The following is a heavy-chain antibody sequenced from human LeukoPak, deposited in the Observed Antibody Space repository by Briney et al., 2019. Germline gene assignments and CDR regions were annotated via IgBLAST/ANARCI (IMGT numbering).Heavy chain of an antibody. CDR1: GYTFTSYG. Sequence: ASVKVSCKASGYTFTSYGISWVRQAPGQGLEWMGWISAYNGNTNYAQKLQGRITMTTDTSTSTAYMELRSLRSDDTAVYYCARDHGDVTIFGVVITPNWFDPWGQGTLVTVSS. CDR3: ARDHGDVTIFGVVITPNWFDP. J-gene: IGHJ5*02. V-gene: IGHV1-18*01. CDR2: ISAYNGNT. D-gene: IGHD3-3*01.